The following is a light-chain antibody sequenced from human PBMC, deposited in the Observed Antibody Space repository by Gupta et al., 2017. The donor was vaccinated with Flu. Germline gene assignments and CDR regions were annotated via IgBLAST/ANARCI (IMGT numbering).Light chain of an antibody. Sequence: YSGDKLGGKYAFWYQHKPGQSAMLVIYQDSNRPSGIPERFSVSNSGNTASLTISGTQAMDEAGYYCPACDSGIVVFGVGTKLTVL. J-gene: IGLJ3*02. CDR3: PACDSGIVV. CDR2: QDS. V-gene: IGLV3-1*01. CDR1: KLGGKY.